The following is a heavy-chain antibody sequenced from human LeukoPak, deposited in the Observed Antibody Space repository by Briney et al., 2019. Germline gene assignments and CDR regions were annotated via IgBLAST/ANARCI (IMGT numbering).Heavy chain of an antibody. CDR3: ARGYFDTSGYYNLGLDY. Sequence: GASVKVSCKASGYTFTGYSMHWVRQAPGQGLEWMGWINPNSGGTNYAQNFQGRVTMSRDTSTSTAYMELSRLRFDDTAVYYCARGYFDTSGYYNLGLDYWGQGTLVTVSS. D-gene: IGHD3-22*01. J-gene: IGHJ4*02. CDR2: INPNSGGT. V-gene: IGHV1-2*02. CDR1: GYTFTGYS.